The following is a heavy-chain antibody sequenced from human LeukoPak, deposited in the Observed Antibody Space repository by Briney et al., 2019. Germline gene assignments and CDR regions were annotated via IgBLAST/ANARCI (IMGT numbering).Heavy chain of an antibody. D-gene: IGHD2-2*01. CDR1: GFTFGDYA. J-gene: IGHJ5*02. CDR2: IVGKAIVGTT. CDR3: TRAGVAYCSSTSCYHDWFDP. Sequence: GGSLRLSCTASGFTFGDYAISCFRRAPGKGRGWVGFIVGKAIVGTTEYAASVKGRFTISRDDSKSIAYLQMNSLKTEDTAVYYCTRAGVAYCSSTSCYHDWFDPWGQGTLVTVSS. V-gene: IGHV3-49*03.